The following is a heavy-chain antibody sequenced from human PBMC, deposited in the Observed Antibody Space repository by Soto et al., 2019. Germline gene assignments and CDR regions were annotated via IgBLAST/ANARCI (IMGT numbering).Heavy chain of an antibody. CDR3: AIDQQSPVTTPNYYYYGMAG. J-gene: IGHJ6*04. CDR2: INSDGSST. V-gene: IGHV3-74*01. Sequence: EVQLVESGGGLVQPGGSLRLSCAASGFTFSSYWMHWVRQAPGKWLVWVSRINSDGSSTSYADSVKGRFTISRANAKNTLYLQMNSQRAEDKAVYYCAIDQQSPVTTPNYYYYGMAGWGKGTTVTLSS. D-gene: IGHD4-17*01. CDR1: GFTFSSYW.